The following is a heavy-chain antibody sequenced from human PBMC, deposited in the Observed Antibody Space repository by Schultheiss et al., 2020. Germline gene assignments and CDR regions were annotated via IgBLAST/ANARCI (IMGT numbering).Heavy chain of an antibody. CDR1: GYSISSGYY. CDR3: ARGLPYYDFWSGYYTREYFDY. V-gene: IGHV4-61*01. Sequence: SQSLSLTCAVSGYSISSGYYWSWIRQPPGKGLEWIGYIYYSGSTNYNPSLKSRVTISVDTSKNQFSLKLSSVTAADTAVYYCARGLPYYDFWSGYYTREYFDYWGQGTLVTVSS. J-gene: IGHJ4*02. D-gene: IGHD3-3*01. CDR2: IYYSGST.